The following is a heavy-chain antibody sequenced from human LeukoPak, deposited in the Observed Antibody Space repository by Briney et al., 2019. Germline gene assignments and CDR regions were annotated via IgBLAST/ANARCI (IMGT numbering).Heavy chain of an antibody. CDR1: GGSISSSSYY. D-gene: IGHD4-17*01. Sequence: SETLSLTCNVSGGSISSSSYYWGWIRQPPGKGLEWIGSIYYSGSTYYNPSLKSRVTISVDTSKNQFSLKLSSVTAADTAVYYCARHPEPYYTVTTFYDYWGQGTLVTASS. J-gene: IGHJ4*02. CDR3: ARHPEPYYTVTTFYDY. CDR2: IYYSGST. V-gene: IGHV4-39*01.